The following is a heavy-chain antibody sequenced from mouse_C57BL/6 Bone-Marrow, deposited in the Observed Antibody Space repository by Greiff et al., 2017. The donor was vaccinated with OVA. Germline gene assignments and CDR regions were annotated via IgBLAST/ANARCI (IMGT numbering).Heavy chain of an antibody. V-gene: IGHV14-1*01. Sequence: EVQLQQPGAELVRPGASVKLSCTASGFNIKDYYMHWVKQRPEQGLEWIGRIDPEDGDTEYAPKFQGKATMTADTSSNTAYLQLSGLTSEDTAVYYCTNPSRGYFDVWGTGTTVTVSS. CDR1: GFNIKDYY. J-gene: IGHJ1*03. CDR2: IDPEDGDT. CDR3: TNPSRGYFDV.